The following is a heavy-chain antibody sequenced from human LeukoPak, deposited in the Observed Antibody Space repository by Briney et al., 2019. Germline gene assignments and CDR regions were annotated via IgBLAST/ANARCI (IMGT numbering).Heavy chain of an antibody. V-gene: IGHV4-39*07. D-gene: IGHD5-24*01. CDR2: IYYSGST. Sequence: PSETLSLTCTVSGGSISSSSYYWGWIRQPPGKGLEWIGSIYYSGSTYYNPSLKSRVTISVDTSKNQFSLKLSSVTAADTAVYYCARDTGDGYLDYWGQGTLVTVSS. CDR3: ARDTGDGYLDY. J-gene: IGHJ4*02. CDR1: GGSISSSSYY.